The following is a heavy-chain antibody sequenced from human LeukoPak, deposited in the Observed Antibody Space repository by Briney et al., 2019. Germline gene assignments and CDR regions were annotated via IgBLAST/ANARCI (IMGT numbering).Heavy chain of an antibody. J-gene: IGHJ4*02. Sequence: GGSLRLSCAASGFTFSSFAMNWVRQAPGKGLEWVSVISGSGNYTYYADSVKGRFTISRDTSKNTVYLQMNSLRVEDTAVYYCAKGSGNSRYSQMDHWGQGTLVTVSS. CDR2: ISGSGNYT. CDR3: AKGSGNSRYSQMDH. V-gene: IGHV3-23*01. D-gene: IGHD2-15*01. CDR1: GFTFSSFA.